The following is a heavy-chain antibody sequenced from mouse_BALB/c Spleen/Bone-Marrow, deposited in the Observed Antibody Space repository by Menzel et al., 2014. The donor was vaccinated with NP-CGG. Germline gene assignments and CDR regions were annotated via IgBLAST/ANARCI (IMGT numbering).Heavy chain of an antibody. CDR1: GYTFSSYW. Sequence: LVESGAELMKPGASVKISCKATGYTFSSYWIEWVKQRPGHGLEWIGEILPGSGSTNYNEKFKGKATFTADTSSNTADMQLSSLTSEDSAVYYCARLDGYFDYWGQGTTLTVSS. CDR3: ARLDGYFDY. D-gene: IGHD2-3*01. J-gene: IGHJ2*01. V-gene: IGHV1-9*01. CDR2: ILPGSGST.